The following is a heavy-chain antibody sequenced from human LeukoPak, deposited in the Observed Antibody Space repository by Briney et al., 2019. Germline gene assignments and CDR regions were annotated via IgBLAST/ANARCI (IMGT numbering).Heavy chain of an antibody. CDR3: ARGGGYASPIGY. D-gene: IGHD5-12*01. V-gene: IGHV4-59*01. J-gene: IGHJ4*02. CDR2: VYHSGST. CDR1: GGSISTYY. Sequence: SETLSLTCTLSGGSISTYYWSWIRQPPGKGLERIGYVYHSGSTNYNPSLKSRVTISVDTSKNQFSLKLSSVTAADTAVYYCARGGGYASPIGYWGQGALVTVSS.